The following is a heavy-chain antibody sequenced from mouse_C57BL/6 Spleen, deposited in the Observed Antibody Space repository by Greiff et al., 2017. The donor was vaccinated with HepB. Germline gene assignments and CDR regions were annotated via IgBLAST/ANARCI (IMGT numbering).Heavy chain of an antibody. CDR2: TFYSGIT. J-gene: IGHJ4*01. CDR3: ARDSYYGNSVYAMDY. D-gene: IGHD2-10*01. V-gene: IGHV3-3*01. CDR1: GFSINSDCY. Sequence: EVQLQQSGPSLVRPSQTLSLTCTVTGFSINSDCYWIWIRQFPGNKLEYIGYTFYSGITYYNPSLESRTYITRDTSKNQFSLKLSSVTTEDTATYYCARDSYYGNSVYAMDYWGQGTSVTVSS.